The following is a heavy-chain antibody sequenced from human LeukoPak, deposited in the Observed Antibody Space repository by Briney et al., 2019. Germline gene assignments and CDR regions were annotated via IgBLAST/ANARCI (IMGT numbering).Heavy chain of an antibody. J-gene: IGHJ4*02. CDR2: ISASGGST. V-gene: IGHV3-23*01. CDR1: GFTFSSSA. Sequence: GGSLRLSCAASGFTFSSSATSWVRQVPGKGLEWVSGISASGGSTNFADSVRGRFTISRDNSKNTLSLQMNSLKAEDTAVYYCARDYCSSTSCLFDYWGQGTLVTVSS. CDR3: ARDYCSSTSCLFDY. D-gene: IGHD2-2*01.